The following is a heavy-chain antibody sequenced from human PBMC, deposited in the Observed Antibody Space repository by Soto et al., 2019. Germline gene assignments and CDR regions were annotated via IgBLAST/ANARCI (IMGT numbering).Heavy chain of an antibody. Sequence: PGGSLRLSYAASGFTFGDSTIHRVRQASGKGLEWVGRIRGKANTYATSFAASVEGRFTISRDDSKNTAYLQMNSLNIEDTAVYYCTRQWLLWGPFDYWGHGSLVTVSS. CDR2: IRGKANTYAT. CDR3: TRQWLLWGPFDY. J-gene: IGHJ4*01. V-gene: IGHV3-73*01. CDR1: GFTFGDST. D-gene: IGHD3-3*01.